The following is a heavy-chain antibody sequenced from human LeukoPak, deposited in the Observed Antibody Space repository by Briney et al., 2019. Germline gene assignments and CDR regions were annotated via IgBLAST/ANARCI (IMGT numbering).Heavy chain of an antibody. Sequence: GGSLRLSCAASGFTFSSYWMSWVRQAPGKGLEWVANIKQDGGEKYYVDSVKGRFTISRDNAKNSLYLQMNSLRAEDTALYHCARDIGLDGSGFYHYYGMDVWGQGTTVTVSS. CDR3: ARDIGLDGSGFYHYYGMDV. J-gene: IGHJ6*02. CDR1: GFTFSSYW. D-gene: IGHD5-12*01. V-gene: IGHV3-7*03. CDR2: IKQDGGEK.